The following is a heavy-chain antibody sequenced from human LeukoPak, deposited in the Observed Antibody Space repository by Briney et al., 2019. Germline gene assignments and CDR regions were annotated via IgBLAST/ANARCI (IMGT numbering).Heavy chain of an antibody. D-gene: IGHD3-9*01. CDR2: IYYSGST. CDR1: GGSISSYY. CDR3: ARSYSILTGYYYFDY. J-gene: IGHJ4*02. V-gene: IGHV4-59*01. Sequence: RPSETLSLTCTVSGGSISSYYWSWIRQPPGKGLEWIGYIYYSGSTNYNPSLKSRVTISVDTSKNQFSLKLSSVTAADTAVYYCARSYSILTGYYYFDYWGQGTLVTVSS.